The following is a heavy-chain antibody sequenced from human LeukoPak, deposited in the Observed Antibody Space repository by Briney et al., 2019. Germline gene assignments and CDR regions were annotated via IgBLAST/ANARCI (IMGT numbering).Heavy chain of an antibody. Sequence: TGGSLRLPCAASGFTVSRNYMSWVRQAPGKGLEWVSVIYSGGRTYYADSVKGRFTISRDNSKNTLYLQMSRLRAEDTAVYYCASGGRLLWFGEFRRYYYMDVWGKGTTVTVSS. CDR3: ASGGRLLWFGEFRRYYYMDV. V-gene: IGHV3-66*01. J-gene: IGHJ6*03. CDR1: GFTVSRNY. CDR2: IYSGGRT. D-gene: IGHD3-10*01.